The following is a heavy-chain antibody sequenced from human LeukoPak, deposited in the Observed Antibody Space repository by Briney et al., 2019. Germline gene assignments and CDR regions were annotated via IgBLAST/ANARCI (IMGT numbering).Heavy chain of an antibody. J-gene: IGHJ4*02. CDR2: ISAYNGNT. CDR3: AFSVVTEHYYFDY. CDR1: GYTFTSYG. Sequence: GASVTVSCKASGYTFTSYGISWVRQAPGQGLEWMGWISAYNGNTNYALKLQGRVTMTTDTSTSTAYMELRSLRSDDTAVYYCAFSVVTEHYYFDYWGQGTLVTVSS. V-gene: IGHV1-18*01. D-gene: IGHD2-21*02.